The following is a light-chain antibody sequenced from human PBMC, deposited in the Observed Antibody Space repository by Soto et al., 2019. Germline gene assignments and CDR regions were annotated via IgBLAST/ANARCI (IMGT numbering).Light chain of an antibody. CDR3: QQRSNWPPIT. J-gene: IGKJ5*01. Sequence: ETVLTQSPATLSLSPGERATLSCRASQSVGRYLAWYQRKPGQAPRLLIYDASNRATGIPARFSGSGSGTDFTLTISSLEPEDFAVYYCQQRSNWPPITFGQGTRLEIK. CDR2: DAS. V-gene: IGKV3-11*01. CDR1: QSVGRY.